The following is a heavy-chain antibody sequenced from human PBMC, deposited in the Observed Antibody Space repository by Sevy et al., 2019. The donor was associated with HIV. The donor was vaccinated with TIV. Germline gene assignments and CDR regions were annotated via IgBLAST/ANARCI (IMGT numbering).Heavy chain of an antibody. J-gene: IGHJ6*02. CDR2: ISSSGTI. Sequence: GGSLRLSCAASGFTFSSYSMNWVRQAPGKGLEWVSYISSSGTIYYADSVMGRFTISRDNARNSLNLQMNSLRDDDTAVYYCARGPSNYDFWSGPLDYGMDVWGQGTTVTVSS. CDR3: ARGPSNYDFWSGPLDYGMDV. CDR1: GFTFSSYS. V-gene: IGHV3-48*02. D-gene: IGHD3-3*01.